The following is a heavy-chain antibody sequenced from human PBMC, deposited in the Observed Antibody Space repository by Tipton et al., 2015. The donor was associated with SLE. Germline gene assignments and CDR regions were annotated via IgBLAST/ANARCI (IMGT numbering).Heavy chain of an antibody. J-gene: IGHJ4*02. V-gene: IGHV4-34*01. CDR1: GGSFSGYY. CDR3: ASRIWYYDFWSGYHPFDY. D-gene: IGHD3-3*01. Sequence: TLSLTCAVYGGSFSGYYWSFIRQPPGKGLEWIGEINHSGSTNYNPSLKSRVTISVDPSKNQFSLKLSSVTAADTAVYYCASRIWYYDFWSGYHPFDYWGQGTLVTVSS. CDR2: INHSGST.